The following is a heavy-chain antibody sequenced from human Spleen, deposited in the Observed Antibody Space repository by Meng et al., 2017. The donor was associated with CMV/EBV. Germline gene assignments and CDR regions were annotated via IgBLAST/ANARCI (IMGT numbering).Heavy chain of an antibody. D-gene: IGHD1-7*01. J-gene: IGHJ5*02. Sequence: SGDSFTSNWIGWVRQMPGRGLEWMGIIYPGDSETKYSPSFQGQVTISADTSINTAYLQWSSLQASDTAMYYCARHKGITGTTGWFDPWGQGTLVTVSS. V-gene: IGHV5-51*01. CDR3: ARHKGITGTTGWFDP. CDR1: GDSFTSNW. CDR2: IYPGDSET.